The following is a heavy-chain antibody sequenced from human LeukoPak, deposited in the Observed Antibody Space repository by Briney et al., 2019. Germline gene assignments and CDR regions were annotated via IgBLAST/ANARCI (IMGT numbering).Heavy chain of an antibody. CDR1: GGSFSGYY. V-gene: IGHV4-34*01. J-gene: IGHJ4*02. CDR2: INHSGST. CDR3: ARGRPSRTRFGELLCFDY. Sequence: PSETLSLTCAVYGGSFSGYYWSWIRQPPGKGLEWIGEINHSGSTNYNPSLKSRVTISVDTSQNQFSLKLSSVTAADTAVYYCARGRPSRTRFGELLCFDYWGQGTLVTVSS. D-gene: IGHD3-10*01.